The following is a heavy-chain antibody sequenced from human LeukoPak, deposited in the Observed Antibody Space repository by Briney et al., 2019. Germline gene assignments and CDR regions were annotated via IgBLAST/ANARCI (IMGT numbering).Heavy chain of an antibody. CDR3: ARFAGYCSGGSCLRTNWFDP. J-gene: IGHJ5*02. CDR1: GGSISSYY. Sequence: SETLSLTCTVSGGSISSYYWSWIRQPPGKGLEWIGYIYYSGSTNYNPSLKSRATISVDTSKNQFSLKLSSVTAADTAVYYCARFAGYCSGGSCLRTNWFDPWGQGTLVTVSS. D-gene: IGHD2-15*01. V-gene: IGHV4-59*01. CDR2: IYYSGST.